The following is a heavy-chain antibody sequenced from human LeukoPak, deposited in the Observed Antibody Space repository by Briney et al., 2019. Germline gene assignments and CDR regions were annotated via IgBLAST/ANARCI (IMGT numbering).Heavy chain of an antibody. CDR3: ARLYDRLYYFDY. V-gene: IGHV4-38-2*02. CDR2: IYHSGST. D-gene: IGHD5/OR15-5a*01. Sequence: SETLSLTCTVSGYSISSGYYWGWIRQPPGKGLEWIGSIYHSGSTYYNPSLKSRVTISVDTSKNQFSLKLSSVTAADTAVYYCARLYDRLYYFDYWGQGTLVTVSS. CDR1: GYSISSGYY. J-gene: IGHJ4*02.